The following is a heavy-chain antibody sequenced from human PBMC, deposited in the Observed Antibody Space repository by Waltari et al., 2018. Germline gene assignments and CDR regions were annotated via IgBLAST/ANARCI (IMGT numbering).Heavy chain of an antibody. Sequence: QVRLQQWGAGLLKPSGTLSLTCAVYGGSFSGYYWSWMRQSPGKGLEWIGSIYHSGSTYYNPSRKRRLTISVDTSKNQFSLKLSSVTAADTAVYYCARVVRGGEGYYYYGMDVWGQGTTVTVSS. V-gene: IGHV4-34*02. J-gene: IGHJ6*02. CDR3: ARVVRGGEGYYYYGMDV. CDR1: GGSFSGYY. CDR2: IYHSGST. D-gene: IGHD3-10*01.